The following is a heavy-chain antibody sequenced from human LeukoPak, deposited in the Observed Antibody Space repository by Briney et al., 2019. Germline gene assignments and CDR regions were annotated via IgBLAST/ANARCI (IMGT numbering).Heavy chain of an antibody. CDR1: GGSFSGYY. J-gene: IGHJ6*03. CDR2: INDIGNT. CDR3: ARLGSVGYYNYQYMDI. D-gene: IGHD3-10*01. V-gene: IGHV4-34*01. Sequence: SSETLSLTCAVYGGSFSGYYWSWIRQPPGKGLEWIGEINDIGNTNYDPSLRGRVTISVDTSKNQFSLSLTSATAADTAVYCGARLGSVGYYNYQYMDIWGNGTTVSVSS.